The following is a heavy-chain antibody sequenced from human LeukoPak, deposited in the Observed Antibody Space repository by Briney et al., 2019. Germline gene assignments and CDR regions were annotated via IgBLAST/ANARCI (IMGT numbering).Heavy chain of an antibody. D-gene: IGHD3-3*01. V-gene: IGHV4-59*01. Sequence: SETLSLTCTVSGGSISGYCWSWIRQPPGEGLEWIGYIYYSGSTNYTPSLKRRVTISVDTSKNQFSLKLSSVTAADTAVYYCARVYDFWSGDPHYLDYWGQGTLVTVSS. J-gene: IGHJ4*02. CDR2: IYYSGST. CDR3: ARVYDFWSGDPHYLDY. CDR1: GGSISGYC.